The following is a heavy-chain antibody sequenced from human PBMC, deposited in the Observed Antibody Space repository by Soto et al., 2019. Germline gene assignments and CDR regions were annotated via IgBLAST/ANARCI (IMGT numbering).Heavy chain of an antibody. V-gene: IGHV4-59*01. Sequence: SETLSLTCTVSGGSISSYYWSWIRQPPGKGLEWIGYIYYSGSTNYNPSLKGRVTISVDTSKNQFSLKLSSVTAADTAVYYCARVAYCSGGSCYGMDVWGQGPTATVSS. CDR1: GGSISSYY. D-gene: IGHD2-15*01. CDR2: IYYSGST. CDR3: ARVAYCSGGSCYGMDV. J-gene: IGHJ6*02.